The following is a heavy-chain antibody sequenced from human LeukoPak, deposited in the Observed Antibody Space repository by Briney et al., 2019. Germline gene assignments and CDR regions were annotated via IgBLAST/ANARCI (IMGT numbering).Heavy chain of an antibody. J-gene: IGHJ4*02. Sequence: GASVKVSCKASGYTFTGYGISWVRQAPGQGLEWMGWISPYNYNTNYAQNLQGRVTMTTDTSTSTAYMELRSLRAEDTAVYYCARHGRATIIPFDYWGQGTLVTVSS. CDR1: GYTFTGYG. V-gene: IGHV1-18*01. CDR3: ARHGRATIIPFDY. CDR2: ISPYNYNT. D-gene: IGHD5-24*01.